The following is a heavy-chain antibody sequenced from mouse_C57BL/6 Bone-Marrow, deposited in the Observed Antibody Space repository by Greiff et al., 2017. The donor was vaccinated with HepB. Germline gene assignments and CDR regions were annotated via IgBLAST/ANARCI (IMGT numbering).Heavy chain of an antibody. Sequence: EVQVVESEGGLVQPGSSMKLSCTASGFTFSDYYMAWVRQVPEKGLEWVANINYDGSSTYYLDSLKSRFIISRDNAKNILYLQMSSLKSEDTATYYCARAPFYYYGPWYFDVWGTGTTVTVSS. CDR1: GFTFSDYY. CDR3: ARAPFYYYGPWYFDV. V-gene: IGHV5-16*01. J-gene: IGHJ1*03. D-gene: IGHD1-1*01. CDR2: INYDGSST.